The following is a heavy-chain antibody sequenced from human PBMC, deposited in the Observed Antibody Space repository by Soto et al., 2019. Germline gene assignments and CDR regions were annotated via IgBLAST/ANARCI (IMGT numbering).Heavy chain of an antibody. CDR1: GGSISSGGYC. V-gene: IGHV4-31*03. CDR2: IHHSGST. CDR3: AREEDYVWGSYRYMGSYAFDI. D-gene: IGHD3-16*02. J-gene: IGHJ3*02. Sequence: QVQLQESGPGLVKPSQTLSLTCTVSGGSISSGGYCWNWIRQHPGKGLEWIGYIHHSGSTYYNPSLKSRVTISVDTSKNQFSLNLSSVTAADTAVYYCAREEDYVWGSYRYMGSYAFDIWGQGTMVTVSS.